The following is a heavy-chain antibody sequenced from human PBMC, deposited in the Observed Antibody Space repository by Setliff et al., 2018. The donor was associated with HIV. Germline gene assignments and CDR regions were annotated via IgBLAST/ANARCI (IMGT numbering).Heavy chain of an antibody. CDR2: IYSSGST. CDR1: GGSISSYY. D-gene: IGHD3-10*02. Sequence: PSETLSLTCTVSGGSISSYYGSWIRQSAGKGLEWIGRIYSSGSTNYNPSLKSRVTMSVDTSKNQFSLRLSSVTAADTAVYYCARSGSYVGPIQHWGQGTLVTVSS. CDR3: ARSGSYVGPIQH. V-gene: IGHV4-4*07. J-gene: IGHJ1*01.